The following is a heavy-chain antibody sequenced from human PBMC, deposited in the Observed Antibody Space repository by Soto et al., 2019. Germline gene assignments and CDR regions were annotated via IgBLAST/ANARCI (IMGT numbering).Heavy chain of an antibody. CDR2: IYYSGST. CDR3: ARDVYVVVAATHYYYGMDV. Sequence: SETLSLTCTVSGGSISSGDYYWSWIRQPPGKGLEWIGYIYYSGSTYYNPSLKSRVTISVDTSKNQFSLKLGSVTAADTAVYYCARDVYVVVAATHYYYGMDVWGQGTTVTVSS. CDR1: GGSISSGDYY. V-gene: IGHV4-30-4*01. J-gene: IGHJ6*02. D-gene: IGHD2-15*01.